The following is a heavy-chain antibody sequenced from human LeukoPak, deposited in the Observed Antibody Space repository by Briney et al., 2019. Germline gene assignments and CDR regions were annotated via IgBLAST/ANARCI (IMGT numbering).Heavy chain of an antibody. Sequence: ASVKVSCKASGYTFSDYGVTWVRQAPGQGLEWMGWISVSSGTTTYAEVFQGRLTLTTDASTNTAFMDLTSLTSDDTAVYYCARGVSRGYMDYWGQGSLVTVAS. CDR1: GYTFSDYG. CDR3: ARGVSRGYMDY. J-gene: IGHJ4*02. CDR2: ISVSSGTT. V-gene: IGHV1-18*01.